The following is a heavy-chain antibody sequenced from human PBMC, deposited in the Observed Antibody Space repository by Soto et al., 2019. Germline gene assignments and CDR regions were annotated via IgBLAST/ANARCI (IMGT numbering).Heavy chain of an antibody. CDR2: TSYDGSNN. V-gene: IGHV3-33*05. CDR1: GYTFRSYV. D-gene: IGHD3-16*01. Sequence: QVQLVESGGGVGQPGTSLRLSCVGSGYTFRSYVIHWVRQAPGKGLEWVALTSYDGSNNFYGDSVKGRFTISRDNSRNTVELQMDSLRLEDTALYYCARWGTTGGLDVWGQGTLGSVSS. J-gene: IGHJ4*02. CDR3: ARWGTTGGLDV.